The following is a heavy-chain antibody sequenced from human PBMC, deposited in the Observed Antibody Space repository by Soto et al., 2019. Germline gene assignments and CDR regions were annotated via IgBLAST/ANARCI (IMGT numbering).Heavy chain of an antibody. CDR1: GYTFTSYG. D-gene: IGHD5-12*01. CDR3: ARDKLTSGIDYFDS. V-gene: IGHV1-18*01. CDR2: ISPRNGDT. J-gene: IGHJ4*02. Sequence: VASVKVSCKASGYTFTSYGISWVLQAPGQGLEWMGRISPRNGDTHYAQKFQGRVTMTRDTSTSSVYMEINTLRSDDTAIFFCARDKLTSGIDYFDSWGQGTLVTVSS.